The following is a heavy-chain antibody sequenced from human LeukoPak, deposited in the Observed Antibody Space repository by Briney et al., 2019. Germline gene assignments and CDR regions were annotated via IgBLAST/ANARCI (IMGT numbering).Heavy chain of an antibody. V-gene: IGHV3-7*03. J-gene: IGHJ4*02. CDR1: GFTFSNYW. CDR3: ARDERLLSFLK. D-gene: IGHD3-3*01. Sequence: GGSLRLSCAASGFTFSNYWMTWVRQAPGKGLEWVANINQDGSEKYYVDSVKGRFTISRDNSKNTLYLQMNGLRAEDTAIYYCARDERLLSFLKWGQGTLVTVSS. CDR2: INQDGSEK.